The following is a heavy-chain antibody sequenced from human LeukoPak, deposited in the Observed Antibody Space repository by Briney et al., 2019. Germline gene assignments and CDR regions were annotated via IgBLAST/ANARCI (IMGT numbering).Heavy chain of an antibody. J-gene: IGHJ3*02. Sequence: GASLQISCEASGSIFTNYWICWGRQLPGKGLEWMGIIYPGDPYTRYSPSFQCQVTISADKSISTASLQWSSVKASDTAMYYCARRGPNSGRYRAFDIWGQGKMVTVSS. CDR1: GSIFTNYW. V-gene: IGHV5-51*01. CDR2: IYPGDPYT. CDR3: ARRGPNSGRYRAFDI. D-gene: IGHD1-26*01.